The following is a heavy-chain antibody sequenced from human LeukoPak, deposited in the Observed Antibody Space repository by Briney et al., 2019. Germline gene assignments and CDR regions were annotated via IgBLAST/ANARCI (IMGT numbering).Heavy chain of an antibody. J-gene: IGHJ5*02. CDR1: GFRFSSYA. D-gene: IGHD2-2*01. CDR3: SKDGAGYCSITSCPNWLDP. CDR2: ISGSGGST. Sequence: PGGSLRLSCAASGFRFSSYAMSWVRQAPGKGLEWVSGISGSGGSTYYADSVKGRFTISRDNSKNTLYLQMNSRRAEDTAVYYGSKDGAGYCSITSCPNWLDPGGQGTRVTVS. V-gene: IGHV3-23*01.